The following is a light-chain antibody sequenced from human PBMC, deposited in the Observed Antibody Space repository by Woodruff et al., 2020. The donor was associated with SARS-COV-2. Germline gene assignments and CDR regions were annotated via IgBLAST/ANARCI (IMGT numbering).Light chain of an antibody. CDR3: QSYDSSLNGQVL. Sequence: GSSSNIVAAFDVHWYQQLPGTAPKLLIFDNNKRPSGVPDRFSGSKSGTSASLAITGLQAEDEADYYCQSYDSSLNGQVLFGGGTKLTVL. J-gene: IGLJ2*01. V-gene: IGLV1-40*01. CDR1: SSNIVAAFD. CDR2: DNN.